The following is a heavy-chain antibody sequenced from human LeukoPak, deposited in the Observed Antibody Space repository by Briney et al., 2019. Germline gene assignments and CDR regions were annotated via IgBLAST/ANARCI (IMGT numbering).Heavy chain of an antibody. V-gene: IGHV3-66*01. CDR3: ARGSDGWFAFDY. CDR2: IYSTGGK. CDR1: EFTVSTNY. Sequence: PGGSLRLSCAASEFTVSTNYMTWVRQAPGKGLEWVSIIYSTGGKYYADSVKGRFIISRDNSNQSLYLQINSLRGEDTAVYYCARGSDGWFAFDYWGQGILVTVSS. J-gene: IGHJ4*02. D-gene: IGHD6-19*01.